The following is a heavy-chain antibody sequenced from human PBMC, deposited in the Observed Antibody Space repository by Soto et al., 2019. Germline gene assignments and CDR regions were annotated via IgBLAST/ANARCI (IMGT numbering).Heavy chain of an antibody. CDR3: ARQLAVAGNYYYYGMDV. Sequence: TGGSLRLSCAASGFTFSSYIMNWVRQSPGKGLEWVSYISSSSSTIYYADSVKGRFTISRDNAKNSLYLQMNSLRDEDTAVYYCARQLAVAGNYYYYGMDVWGQGTTVTVSS. V-gene: IGHV3-48*02. CDR1: GFTFSSYI. D-gene: IGHD6-19*01. CDR2: ISSSSSTI. J-gene: IGHJ6*02.